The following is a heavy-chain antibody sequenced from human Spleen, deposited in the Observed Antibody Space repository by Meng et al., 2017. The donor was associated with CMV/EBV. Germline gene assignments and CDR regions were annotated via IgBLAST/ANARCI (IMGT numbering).Heavy chain of an antibody. CDR3: ATEVRDTTAHGT. D-gene: IGHD1-1*01. Sequence: SETLSLTCTVSGGSISSTSYYWGWIRQPPGKGLEWIGTIYFMGATRYNPSLQSRVTLSVDTTNNKFSLKLRSVTAADTAVYYCATEVRDTTAHGTWGQGAAVTVSS. V-gene: IGHV4-39*01. CDR2: IYFMGAT. J-gene: IGHJ4*02. CDR1: GGSISSTSYY.